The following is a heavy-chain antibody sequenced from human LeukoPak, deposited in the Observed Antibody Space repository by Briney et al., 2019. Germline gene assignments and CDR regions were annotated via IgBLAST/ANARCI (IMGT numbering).Heavy chain of an antibody. CDR3: ARSARNRKQWLDEYYFDY. D-gene: IGHD6-19*01. Sequence: SVKVSCKASGGTSSSYAISWVRQAPGQGLEWMGRIIPIFGTANYAQKFQGRVTITTDESTSTAYMELSSLRSEDTAVYYCARSARNRKQWLDEYYFDYWGQGTLVTVSS. CDR1: GGTSSSYA. CDR2: IIPIFGTA. V-gene: IGHV1-69*05. J-gene: IGHJ4*02.